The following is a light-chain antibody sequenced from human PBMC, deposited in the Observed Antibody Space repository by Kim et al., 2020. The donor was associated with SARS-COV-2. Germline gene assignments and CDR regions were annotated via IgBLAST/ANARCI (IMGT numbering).Light chain of an antibody. V-gene: IGLV1-40*01. CDR3: QSYDSNLSGWV. J-gene: IGLJ3*02. CDR2: GDD. CDR1: SSNIGAGYA. Sequence: QRVTISCTGSSSNIGAGYAVHWYQQLPGAAPKLLIYGDDNRPSGVPDRLSGSKSGTSASLAITGLQAEDEADYYCQSYDSNLSGWVFGGGTQLTVL.